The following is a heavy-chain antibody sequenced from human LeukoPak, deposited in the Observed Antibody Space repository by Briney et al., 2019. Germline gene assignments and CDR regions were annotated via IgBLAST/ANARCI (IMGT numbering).Heavy chain of an antibody. V-gene: IGHV3-30-3*01. J-gene: IGHJ4*02. CDR3: ARAPDSSGYYYYFDY. D-gene: IGHD3-22*01. CDR2: ISYGGNNQ. Sequence: PGGSLRLSCGASGFTFSRYAMNWVRQAPGRGLEWVAIISYGGNNQYYAESVKGRFTISRDNTKNTVYQQMNSLRPEDTAVYYCARAPDSSGYYYYFDYWGQGALVTVSS. CDR1: GFTFSRYA.